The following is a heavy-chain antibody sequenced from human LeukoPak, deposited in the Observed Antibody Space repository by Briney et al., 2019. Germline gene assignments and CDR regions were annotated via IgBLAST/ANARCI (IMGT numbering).Heavy chain of an antibody. CDR3: ARQTEAVAGPVVFDY. D-gene: IGHD6-19*01. Sequence: PSETLSLTCAVSGGSISSSNWWSWVRQPPGKGLEWIGEIYHSGSTNYNPSLKSRVTISVDKSKNQFSLKLSSVTVADTAVYYCARQTEAVAGPVVFDYWGQGTLVTVSS. J-gene: IGHJ4*02. CDR2: IYHSGST. CDR1: GGSISSSNW. V-gene: IGHV4-4*02.